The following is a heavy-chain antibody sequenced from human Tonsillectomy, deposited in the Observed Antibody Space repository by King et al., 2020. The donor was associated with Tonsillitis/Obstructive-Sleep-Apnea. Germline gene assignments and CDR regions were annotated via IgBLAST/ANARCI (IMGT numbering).Heavy chain of an antibody. V-gene: IGHV4-4*02. Sequence: VQLQESGPGLVKPSGTLSLTCAVSGGSISSSNWWGWVRQPPGKGLEWIGEIYHSGSTNYNPSLKSRVTISVDKSKNQFSLKLSSVTAADTAVYYCASSRRGAAGTVIDYWGQGTLVTVSS. J-gene: IGHJ4*02. CDR3: ASSRRGAAGTVIDY. CDR1: GGSISSSNW. D-gene: IGHD6-13*01. CDR2: IYHSGST.